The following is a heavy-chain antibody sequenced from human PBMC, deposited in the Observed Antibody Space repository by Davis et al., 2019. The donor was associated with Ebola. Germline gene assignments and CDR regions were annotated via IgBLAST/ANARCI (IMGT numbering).Heavy chain of an antibody. CDR2: IIPILGIA. J-gene: IGHJ4*02. D-gene: IGHD2-2*01. CDR3: ARAPGLIMPSYPFDY. V-gene: IGHV1-69*04. Sequence: SVKVSCKASGGTFSSYAISWVRQAPGQGLEWMGRIIPILGIANYAQKFQGRVTITADKSTSTAYMELSSLRSEDTAVYYCARAPGLIMPSYPFDYWGQGTLVTVSS. CDR1: GGTFSSYA.